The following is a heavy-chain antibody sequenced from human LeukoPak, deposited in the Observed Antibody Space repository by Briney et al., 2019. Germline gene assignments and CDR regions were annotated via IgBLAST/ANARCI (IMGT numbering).Heavy chain of an antibody. V-gene: IGHV3-11*06. J-gene: IGHJ4*02. CDR1: GFTFSDYY. CDR3: AREVVVVAEGYYFDY. D-gene: IGHD2-15*01. CDR2: ISSSSSYT. Sequence: GGSLRLSCAASGFTFSDYYMSWIRQAPGKGLEWVSYISSSSSYTNYADSVKGRFTISRDNAKNSLYLQMNSLRAEDTAAYYCAREVVVVAEGYYFDYWGQGTLVTVSS.